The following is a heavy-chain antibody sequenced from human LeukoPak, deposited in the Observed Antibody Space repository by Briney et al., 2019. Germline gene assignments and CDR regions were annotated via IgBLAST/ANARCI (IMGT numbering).Heavy chain of an antibody. V-gene: IGHV3-30-3*01. CDR2: ISYDGSNK. Sequence: PGGSLRLSCAASGFTFSSYAMHWVRQAPGKGLEWVAVISYDGSNKYYADSVKGRFTISRDNSKNTLYLQMNSLRAEDTAVYYCARDRRDTATDYWGQGTLVTVSS. CDR3: ARDRRDTATDY. CDR1: GFTFSSYA. J-gene: IGHJ4*02. D-gene: IGHD5-18*01.